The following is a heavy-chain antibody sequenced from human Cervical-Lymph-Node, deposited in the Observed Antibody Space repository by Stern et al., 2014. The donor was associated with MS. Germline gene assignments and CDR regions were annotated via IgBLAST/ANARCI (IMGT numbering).Heavy chain of an antibody. D-gene: IGHD3-22*01. Sequence: QVQLQESGPGLVKPSETLSLTCSVSGGSINTYYWSWIRQPPGKGLEWIAYIDYSGSTNYNPSLKSRVSISVDTSKNQFSLKLSSVTAADTAVYYCARGSHYYDTHKWFDPWGHGTLVTVSS. CDR2: IDYSGST. CDR1: GGSINTYY. J-gene: IGHJ5*02. CDR3: ARGSHYYDTHKWFDP. V-gene: IGHV4-59*01.